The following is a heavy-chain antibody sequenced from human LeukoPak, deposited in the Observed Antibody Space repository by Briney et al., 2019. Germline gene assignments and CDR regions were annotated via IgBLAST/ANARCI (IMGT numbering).Heavy chain of an antibody. CDR3: ARDRAYGDYAS. D-gene: IGHD4-17*01. J-gene: IGHJ5*02. CDR1: GFTVSSYY. CDR2: IYSADNT. Sequence: GGSLRLSCAASGFTVSSYYMSWVRQAPGKGLEWVSVIYSADNTYYADSVKGRFIISRDNSKNTVYLQMNSLRAEDTAVYYCARDRAYGDYASWGQGTLVTVSS. V-gene: IGHV3-53*01.